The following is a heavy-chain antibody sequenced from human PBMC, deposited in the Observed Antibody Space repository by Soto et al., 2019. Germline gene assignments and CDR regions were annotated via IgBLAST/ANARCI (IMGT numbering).Heavy chain of an antibody. CDR3: ARVGLYWDSSGYFPYYFDY. Sequence: GGSLRLSCAASGFTFSSYSMNWVRQAPGKGLEWVSYISSSSSTIYYADSVKGRFTISRDNAKNSLYLQMNSLRDEDTAVYYCARVGLYWDSSGYFPYYFDYWGQGTLVTVSS. CDR2: ISSSSSTI. CDR1: GFTFSSYS. D-gene: IGHD3-22*01. V-gene: IGHV3-48*02. J-gene: IGHJ4*02.